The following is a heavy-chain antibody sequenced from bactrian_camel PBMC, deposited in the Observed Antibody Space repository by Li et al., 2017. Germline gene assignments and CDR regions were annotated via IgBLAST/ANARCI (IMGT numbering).Heavy chain of an antibody. J-gene: IGHJ4*01. CDR1: GFIFSNYW. Sequence: HVQLVESGGGLAQPGGSLRLSCAASGFIFSNYWMYWVRQAPGKGREWVASIDSGGSTTYYADSVNGRFTISQGNAENTVYLQMNNLQPEDTAVYYCAASDLRASIHSASTWSYWGQGTQVTVS. CDR2: IDSGGSTT. D-gene: IGHD1*01. CDR3: AASDLRASIHSASTWSY. V-gene: IGHV3S1*01.